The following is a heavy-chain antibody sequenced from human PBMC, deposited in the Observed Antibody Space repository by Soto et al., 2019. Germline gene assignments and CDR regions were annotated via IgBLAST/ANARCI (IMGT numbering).Heavy chain of an antibody. V-gene: IGHV2-70*01. CDR1: GFSLSTSGMC. CDR2: IDWDDDK. J-gene: IGHJ5*02. D-gene: IGHD6-13*01. Sequence: PTLVNPSQTLTLTCTFSGFSLSTSGMCVSWIRQPPGKALEWLALIDWDDDKYYSTSLKTRLTISKDTSKNQVVLTMTNMDPVDTATYYCARSQIAAAGTWDWFDPWGQGTLVTSPQ. CDR3: ARSQIAAAGTWDWFDP.